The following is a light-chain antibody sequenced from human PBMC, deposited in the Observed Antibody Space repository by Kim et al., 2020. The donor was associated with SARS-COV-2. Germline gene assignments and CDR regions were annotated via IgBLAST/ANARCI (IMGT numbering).Light chain of an antibody. V-gene: IGKV3-20*01. Sequence: EIVLTQSPGTLFLSPGERATLSCRASQSVSSNYLAWYQQKPGQAPRLLIYASSNRATGIPDRFSGSGSGTDFTLTISRLEPEDFAVYFCQQYGTSRYTFGQGTKLEI. J-gene: IGKJ2*01. CDR1: QSVSSNY. CDR3: QQYGTSRYT. CDR2: ASS.